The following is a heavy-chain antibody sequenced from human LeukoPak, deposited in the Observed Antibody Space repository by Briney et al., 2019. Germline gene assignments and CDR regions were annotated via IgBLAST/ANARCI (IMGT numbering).Heavy chain of an antibody. CDR1: GFTFSRHW. CDR2: INQDGRET. J-gene: IGHJ4*02. CDR3: ARGHYSGSYYDIDY. Sequence: GGSLRLSCEASGFTFSRHWMSWVRQVPGKRLEWVANINQDGRETYYLDSVKGRFTISRDNAKNSLYLQMNSLRAEDTALYYCARGHYSGSYYDIDYWGQGTLLTVSS. V-gene: IGHV3-7*03. D-gene: IGHD1-26*01.